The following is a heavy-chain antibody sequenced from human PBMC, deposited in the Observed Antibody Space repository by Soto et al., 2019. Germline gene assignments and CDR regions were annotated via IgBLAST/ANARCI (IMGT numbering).Heavy chain of an antibody. J-gene: IGHJ6*02. V-gene: IGHV3-33*01. D-gene: IGHD3-10*01. CDR3: ARDGLYYYYGMDV. Sequence: GGSLRLSCAASGFTFSSYGMHWVRQAPGKGLEWVAVIWYDGSNKYYADYVKGRFTISRDNSKNTLYLQMNSLRAEDTAVYYCARDGLYYYYGMDVWGQGTTVTVSS. CDR1: GFTFSSYG. CDR2: IWYDGSNK.